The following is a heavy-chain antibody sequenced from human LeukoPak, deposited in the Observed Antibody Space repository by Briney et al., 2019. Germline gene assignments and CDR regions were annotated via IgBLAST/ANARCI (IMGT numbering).Heavy chain of an antibody. CDR3: ARLNTAMVIVF. J-gene: IGHJ4*02. CDR2: INHNGNT. D-gene: IGHD5-18*01. CDR1: GGSFSAYY. V-gene: IGHV4-34*01. Sequence: SETLSLTCAVYGGSFSAYYWSWIRQPPGKGLEWIGEINHNGNTNYNPSLKSRVTISVDTSKKQFSLKLSSVTAADTAVYYCARLNTAMVIVFWGQGTLVTVSS.